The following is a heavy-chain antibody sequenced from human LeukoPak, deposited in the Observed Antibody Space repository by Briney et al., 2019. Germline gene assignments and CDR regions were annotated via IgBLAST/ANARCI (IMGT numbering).Heavy chain of an antibody. CDR3: ARESGFYGSGSRY. V-gene: IGHV1-2*02. D-gene: IGHD3-10*01. CDR2: INPKSGGT. CDR1: GYTFTGYY. Sequence: ASVKVSCKASGYTFTGYYMYWVRQAPGQGLDWMGWINPKSGGTNYAQKFQGRVTMTRNTAISTAYMELSSLRSEDTAVYYCARESGFYGSGSRYWGQGTLVTVSS. J-gene: IGHJ4*02.